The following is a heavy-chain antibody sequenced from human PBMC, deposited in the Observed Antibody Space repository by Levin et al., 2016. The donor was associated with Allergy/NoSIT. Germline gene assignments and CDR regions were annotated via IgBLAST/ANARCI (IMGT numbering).Heavy chain of an antibody. D-gene: IGHD6-13*01. CDR2: ISSSSSYI. CDR3: AGMIIAAAGTEGGDY. J-gene: IGHJ4*02. V-gene: IGHV3-21*01. Sequence: GESLKISCAASGFTFSSYSMNWVRQAPGKGLEWVSSISSSSSYIYYADSVKGRFTISRDNAKNSLYLQMNSLRAEDTAVYYCAGMIIAAAGTEGGDYWGQGTLVTVSS. CDR1: GFTFSSYS.